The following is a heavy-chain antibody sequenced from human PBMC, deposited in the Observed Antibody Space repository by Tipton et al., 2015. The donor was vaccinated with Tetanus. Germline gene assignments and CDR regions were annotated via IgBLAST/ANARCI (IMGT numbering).Heavy chain of an antibody. D-gene: IGHD6-19*01. V-gene: IGHV4-59*01. Sequence: TLSLTCTVPGGPLRSYYWSWIRQSPGKGLEWIGYIYFSGHTKYNPSLKSRVTFSLDTSQNQISLQLTSVTAADTAVYYCARHSGWYNFFTGVDVWGLGTTVTVSS. CDR2: IYFSGHT. CDR3: ARHSGWYNFFTGVDV. CDR1: GGPLRSYY. J-gene: IGHJ6*02.